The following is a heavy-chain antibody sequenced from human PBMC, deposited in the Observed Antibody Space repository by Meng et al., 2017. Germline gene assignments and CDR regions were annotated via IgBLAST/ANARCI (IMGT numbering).Heavy chain of an antibody. V-gene: IGHV1-69*01. D-gene: IGHD4-17*01. CDR3: ARDYGDYAWIAKRWFDP. CDR1: GGTFSSYA. CDR2: IIPIFGTA. Sequence: QVRLGQSGAEVKKPGSSGKVSCKASGGTFSSYAISWVRQAPGQGLEWMGGIIPIFGTANYAQKFQGRVTITADESTSTAYMELSSLRSEDTAVYYCARDYGDYAWIAKRWFDPWGQGTLVTVSS. J-gene: IGHJ5*02.